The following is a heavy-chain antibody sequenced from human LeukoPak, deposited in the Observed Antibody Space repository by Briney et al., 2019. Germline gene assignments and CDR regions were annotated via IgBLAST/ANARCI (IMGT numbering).Heavy chain of an antibody. Sequence: GGSLRLSCAASGFTFSTYSMNWVRQAPGKGLEWVSYISSTSAGIYYADSVEGRFTVSRDNAKNSLYLQMSSLRAEDTAMYYCARSGTTYYHDSSTRIWGQGTMVTVSS. CDR3: ARSGTTYYHDSSTRI. CDR2: ISSTSAGI. J-gene: IGHJ3*02. V-gene: IGHV3-48*04. CDR1: GFTFSTYS. D-gene: IGHD3-22*01.